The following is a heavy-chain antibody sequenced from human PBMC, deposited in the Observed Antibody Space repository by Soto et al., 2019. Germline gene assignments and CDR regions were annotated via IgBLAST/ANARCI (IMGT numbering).Heavy chain of an antibody. CDR1: GSTFSSYA. D-gene: IGHD6-13*01. Sequence: ASVKVSCKASGSTFSSYAISWVRQAPGQGLEWMGGIIPIFGTANYAQKFQGRVTITADESTSTAYMELSSLRSEDTAVYYCARGEQQLVPRNYYYYYGMDVWGQGTTVTVSS. CDR3: ARGEQQLVPRNYYYYYGMDV. CDR2: IIPIFGTA. V-gene: IGHV1-69*13. J-gene: IGHJ6*02.